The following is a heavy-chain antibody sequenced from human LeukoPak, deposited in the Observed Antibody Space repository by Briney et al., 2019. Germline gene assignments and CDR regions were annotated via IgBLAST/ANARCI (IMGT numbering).Heavy chain of an antibody. J-gene: IGHJ4*02. V-gene: IGHV3-30*18. CDR3: AKDSVYGSGSYYLADY. CDR2: ISSDGNIK. Sequence: GRSLRLSCAASGFTFISYGMHWVRQAPGKGLEWVAVISSDGNIKYYADSVKGRFTISRDNSKNTLSLQMNSLRAEDTAVYFCAKDSVYGSGSYYLADYWGQGTLVTASS. D-gene: IGHD3-10*01. CDR1: GFTFISYG.